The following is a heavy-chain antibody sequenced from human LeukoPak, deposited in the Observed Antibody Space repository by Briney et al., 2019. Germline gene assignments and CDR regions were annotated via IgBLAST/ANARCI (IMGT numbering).Heavy chain of an antibody. V-gene: IGHV4-34*01. CDR1: GGSFSGYY. CDR2: INHSGST. Sequence: PSETLSLTCAVYGGSFSGYYWSWIRQPPGKGLEWMGEINHSGSTNYNPSLKSRVTISVDTSKTQSSLKLTSVTAADTAVYYCARVGSSWYENWFDPWGQGTLVTVSS. J-gene: IGHJ5*02. D-gene: IGHD6-13*01. CDR3: ARVGSSWYENWFDP.